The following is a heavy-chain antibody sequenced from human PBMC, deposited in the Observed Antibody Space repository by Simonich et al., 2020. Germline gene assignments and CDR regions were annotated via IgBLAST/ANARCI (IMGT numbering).Heavy chain of an antibody. CDR3: ARVEYSSSGYFDL. J-gene: IGHJ2*01. CDR2: SNPNSGVT. CDR1: GYTFTGYY. V-gene: IGHV1-2*02. D-gene: IGHD6-6*01. Sequence: QVQLVQSGAEVKKPGASVKVSCKASGYTFTGYYMHWVRQAPGQGLEWMGGSNPNSGVTNYAQKFQGRFTMTRDTSISTAYMELSRLRSDDTAVYYCARVEYSSSGYFDLWGRGTLVTVSS.